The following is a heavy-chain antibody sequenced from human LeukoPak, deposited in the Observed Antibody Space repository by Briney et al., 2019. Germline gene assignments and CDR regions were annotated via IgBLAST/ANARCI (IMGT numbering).Heavy chain of an antibody. CDR2: ISGSGGST. CDR3: ARDTFRGWSAFDF. Sequence: GGSLRLSCAASGFTFSSYAMSWVRQAPGKGLEWVSAISGSGGSTYYADSVKGRFTISRDNSKNTLYLQMNSLRAEDTAVYYCARDTFRGWSAFDFWGQGTLVTVSS. D-gene: IGHD6-19*01. V-gene: IGHV3-23*01. CDR1: GFTFSSYA. J-gene: IGHJ4*02.